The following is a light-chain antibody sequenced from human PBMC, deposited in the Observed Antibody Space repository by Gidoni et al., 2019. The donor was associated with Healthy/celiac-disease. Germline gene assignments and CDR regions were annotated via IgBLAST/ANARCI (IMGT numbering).Light chain of an antibody. CDR1: QIISSY. J-gene: IGKJ1*01. Sequence: DIQMTQPTSSLSASVGDRVTITCRASQIISSYLNWYQQKPGKAPKLLIYAASSLQSGVPSRFSGSGSGTDFTPTISSLQPEDFATYYCQQNYNTPWTFXXXTKVEIK. CDR2: AAS. CDR3: QQNYNTPWT. V-gene: IGKV1-39*01.